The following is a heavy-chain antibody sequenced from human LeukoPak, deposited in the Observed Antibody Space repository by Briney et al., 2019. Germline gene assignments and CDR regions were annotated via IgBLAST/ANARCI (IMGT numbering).Heavy chain of an antibody. CDR3: GRVVYSRFGELLYEYGAFDI. Sequence: GGSLRLSCAASRFTFSSYWMHWVRQAPGKGLVWVSRINSDGSSTSYADSVKGRFTISRDNAKNTLYLQMNSLRAEDTAVYYCGRVVYSRFGELLYEYGAFDIWGQGTMVTVSS. D-gene: IGHD3-10*01. CDR1: RFTFSSYW. V-gene: IGHV3-74*01. J-gene: IGHJ3*02. CDR2: INSDGSST.